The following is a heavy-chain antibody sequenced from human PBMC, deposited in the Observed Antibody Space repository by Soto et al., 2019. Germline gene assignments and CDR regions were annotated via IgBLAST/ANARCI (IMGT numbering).Heavy chain of an antibody. D-gene: IGHD3-10*01. CDR3: VKGGALIGALFP. Sequence: QVQLVESGGGLVKPGGSLRLSCAASGFTFSDYYMSWIRQAPGKGLEWVTYISNSGRTIYYADSVQGRFTVSRDNAKNTLYLQMNGLRAADTSVYYCVKGGALIGALFPFGQGALVTFSS. J-gene: IGHJ5*02. CDR2: ISNSGRTI. CDR1: GFTFSDYY. V-gene: IGHV3-11*01.